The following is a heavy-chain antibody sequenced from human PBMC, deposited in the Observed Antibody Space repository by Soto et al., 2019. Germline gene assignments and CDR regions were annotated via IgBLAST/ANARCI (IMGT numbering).Heavy chain of an antibody. V-gene: IGHV3-30-3*01. J-gene: IGHJ3*02. CDR2: ISYDGSNK. Sequence: PGGSLRLSCAASGFTFSSYAMHWVRQAPGKGLEWVAVISYDGSNKYYADSVKGRFTISRDNSKNTLYLQMNSLRAEDTAVYYCARDRNYYDSSGYYLSAFDIWGQGTMVTVSS. D-gene: IGHD3-22*01. CDR3: ARDRNYYDSSGYYLSAFDI. CDR1: GFTFSSYA.